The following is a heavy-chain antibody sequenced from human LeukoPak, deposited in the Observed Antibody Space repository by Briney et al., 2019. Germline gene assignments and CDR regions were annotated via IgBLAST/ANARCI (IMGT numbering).Heavy chain of an antibody. CDR1: GLTFSAYF. D-gene: IGHD6-19*01. CDR2: MSSSGSYT. V-gene: IGHV3-11*06. J-gene: IGHJ4*02. CDR3: ARVKGSGWDFDY. Sequence: GGSLRLSCAASGLTFSAYFMNWIRQAPGKGLEWVSYMSSSGSYTNYADSVKGRFTISRDTAKKSLSLQMNSLRAEDTAVYYCARVKGSGWDFDYWGQGTLVTVSS.